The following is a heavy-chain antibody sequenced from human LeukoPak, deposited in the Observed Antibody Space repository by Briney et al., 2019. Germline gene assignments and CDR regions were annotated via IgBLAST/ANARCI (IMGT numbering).Heavy chain of an antibody. CDR1: GGTFSSYA. J-gene: IGHJ4*02. Sequence: VASVKVSCKASGGTFSSYAISWVRQAPGQGLEWMGGIIPIFGTANYAQKFQGRVTITADESTSTVYMELSSLRSEDTAVYYCARGFIVGATFDYWGQGTLVTVSS. V-gene: IGHV1-69*13. CDR2: IIPIFGTA. CDR3: ARGFIVGATFDY. D-gene: IGHD1-26*01.